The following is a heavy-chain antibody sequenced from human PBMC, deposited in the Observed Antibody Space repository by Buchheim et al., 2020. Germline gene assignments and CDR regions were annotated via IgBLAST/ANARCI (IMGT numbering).Heavy chain of an antibody. V-gene: IGHV3-30*18. Sequence: QVQLVESGGGVVQPGRSLRLSCVASGFTFSNYALHWVRQAPGKGLQWVAVISKDGSNQYYADSVKGRFTISRDNSKSTLYLQMNSLRPEDTALYYCVKVDFVINSPASDYWGQGTL. CDR2: ISKDGSNQ. CDR3: VKVDFVINSPASDY. CDR1: GFTFSNYA. D-gene: IGHD2-21*01. J-gene: IGHJ4*02.